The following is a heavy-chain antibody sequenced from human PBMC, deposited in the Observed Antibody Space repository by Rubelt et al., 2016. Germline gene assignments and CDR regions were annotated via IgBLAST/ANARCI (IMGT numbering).Heavy chain of an antibody. CDR1: GFTSCSYS. CDR3: ASEGWFDP. V-gene: IGHV3-21*01. CDR2: ISSSSSYI. J-gene: IGHJ5*02. Sequence: EVQLVESGGGLVKPGGSLRLSCAASGFTSCSYSMTWVRQAPGKGLEWVSSISSSSSYIYYAESVKGRFTISRDNAKNSLYLQRNSLRAEDTAVYDCASEGWFDPWGQGTLVTVSS.